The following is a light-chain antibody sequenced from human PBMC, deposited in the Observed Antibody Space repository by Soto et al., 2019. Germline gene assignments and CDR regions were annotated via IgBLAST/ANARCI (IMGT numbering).Light chain of an antibody. CDR1: QSISSY. J-gene: IGKJ2*01. V-gene: IGKV1-39*01. Sequence: DIQMTQSPSSLSASVGDRVTITCRASQSISSYLNWYQQKPGKAPKLLINAASSLQSGVPLRFSGGGSGTDFTPTISYLQPEDFATYYCLQSYSIPYTFGQGTKLEI. CDR3: LQSYSIPYT. CDR2: AAS.